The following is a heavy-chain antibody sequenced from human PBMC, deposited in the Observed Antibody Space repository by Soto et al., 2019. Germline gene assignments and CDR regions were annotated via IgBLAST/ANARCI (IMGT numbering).Heavy chain of an antibody. D-gene: IGHD2-21*02. V-gene: IGHV3-33*01. Sequence: QVQLVESGGGVVQPGRSLRLSCAASGFTFSSYGMHWVRQAPGKGLEWVAVIWYDGSNKYYADSVKGRFTMSRDKSKNVPNLHTDSQGGEKTAVYYCARALEGDAGWYCCSYWGQGTLVTVCS. J-gene: IGHJ1*01. CDR1: GFTFSSYG. CDR3: ARALEGDAGWYCCSY. CDR2: IWYDGSNK.